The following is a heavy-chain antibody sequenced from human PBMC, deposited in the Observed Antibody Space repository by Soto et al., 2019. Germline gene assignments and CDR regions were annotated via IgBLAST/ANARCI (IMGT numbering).Heavy chain of an antibody. CDR1: GLPFSASG. V-gene: IGHV3-33*01. D-gene: IGHD1-26*01. CDR3: ARDKGTTCLDT. J-gene: IGHJ5*02. CDR2: IWSDGSKE. Sequence: QAQLVESGGGVVQPGRSLRLSCAASGLPFSASGMHWVRQAPGKGLEWVAMIWSDGSKEYYADSVKGRFTITRDNSKKMIFLQMDSLRAQDTAFYYCARDKGTTCLDTWGQGNMVTVSS.